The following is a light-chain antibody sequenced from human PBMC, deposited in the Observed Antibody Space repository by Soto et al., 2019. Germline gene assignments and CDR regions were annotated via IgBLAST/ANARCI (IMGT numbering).Light chain of an antibody. V-gene: IGKV3-20*01. CDR2: GAS. Sequence: EVVLTQSPGILSLSPGERATLSCRASQTVTSSYLAWYQQKPGQGPRLLIHGASRRATGIPDRFSGSGSGADFTLTISRLEPEDFAVYYCQEYDSSPPTFGQGTKVEIK. CDR3: QEYDSSPPT. J-gene: IGKJ1*01. CDR1: QTVTSSY.